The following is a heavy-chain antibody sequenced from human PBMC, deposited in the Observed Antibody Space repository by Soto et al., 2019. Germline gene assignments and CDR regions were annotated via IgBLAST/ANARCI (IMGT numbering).Heavy chain of an antibody. Sequence: PGRSLRLSCVVSGLTFSSYWMNWVRQAPGKGLEWVANIKQDGSEKYYVDSAKGRFTISRDNAKNSLYLQMNSLSAEDTAIYYCATSRTFDYWGQGTLVTVSS. D-gene: IGHD6-13*01. CDR3: ATSRTFDY. V-gene: IGHV3-7*01. CDR1: GLTFSSYW. J-gene: IGHJ4*02. CDR2: IKQDGSEK.